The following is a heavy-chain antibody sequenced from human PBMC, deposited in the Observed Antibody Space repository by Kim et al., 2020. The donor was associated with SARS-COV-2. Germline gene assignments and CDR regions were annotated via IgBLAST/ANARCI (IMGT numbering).Heavy chain of an antibody. CDR3: ARGGYSRAFGI. CDR2: INHSGST. J-gene: IGHJ3*02. V-gene: IGHV4-34*01. Sequence: SETLSLTCAVYGGSFSGYYWSWIRQPPGKGLEWIGEINHSGSTNYNPSLKSRVTISVDTSKNQFSLKLSSVTAADTAVYYCARGGYSRAFGIWGQGTMVTVSS. CDR1: GGSFSGYY. D-gene: IGHD5-18*01.